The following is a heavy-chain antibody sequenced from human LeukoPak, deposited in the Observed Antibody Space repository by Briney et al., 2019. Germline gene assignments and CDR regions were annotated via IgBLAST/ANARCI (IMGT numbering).Heavy chain of an antibody. V-gene: IGHV3-11*01. CDR2: ISSSGSTI. D-gene: IGHD3-16*02. J-gene: IGHJ3*02. CDR3: ARVLRSYCCAFDI. CDR1: GFTFSDYY. Sequence: GGSLRLSCAASGFTFSDYYMSWIRQAPGKGLEWVSYISSSGSTIYYADSVKGRFTISRDNAKNSLYLQMNSLRAEDTAVYYCARVLRSYCCAFDIWGQGTMVTVSS.